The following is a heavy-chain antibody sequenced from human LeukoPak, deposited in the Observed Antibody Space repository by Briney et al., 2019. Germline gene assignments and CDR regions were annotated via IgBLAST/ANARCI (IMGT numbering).Heavy chain of an antibody. Sequence: GGSLRLSCAASGFTFSSYAMSWVRQAPGKGLEWVSAISGSGGSTYYADSVKGRFTISRDNSKNSLYLQMNSLRAEGTALYYCAKSGYSSSWYYFDYWGQGTLVTVSS. CDR3: AKSGYSSSWYYFDY. V-gene: IGHV3-23*01. J-gene: IGHJ4*02. CDR1: GFTFSSYA. CDR2: ISGSGGST. D-gene: IGHD6-13*01.